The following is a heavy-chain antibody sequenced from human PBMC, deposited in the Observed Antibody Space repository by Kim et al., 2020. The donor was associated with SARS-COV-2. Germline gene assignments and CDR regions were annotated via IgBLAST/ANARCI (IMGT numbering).Heavy chain of an antibody. D-gene: IGHD2-15*01. J-gene: IGHJ4*02. CDR1: GFSFSHAW. CDR2: IKSKTDGETT. Sequence: GGSLRLSCAASGFSFSHAWMSWIRQAPGKGLEWVGRIKSKTDGETTDYAAPVKGRFTISIDDSKNTLYLQMNSLKTEDTAVYYCTPVGYCSGGSCPAGDYWGQGTLVTVSS. V-gene: IGHV3-15*01. CDR3: TPVGYCSGGSCPAGDY.